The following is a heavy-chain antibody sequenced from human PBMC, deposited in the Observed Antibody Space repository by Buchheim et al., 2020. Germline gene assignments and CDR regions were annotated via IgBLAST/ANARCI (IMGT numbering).Heavy chain of an antibody. CDR3: ARDTSSSWYYYYYYYGMDV. Sequence: QVQLVESGGGVVQPGRSLRLSCAASGFTFSSYAMHWVRQAPGKGLEWVAVISYDGSNKYYADSVKGRFTISRDNSKNTLYLQMNSLRAEDTAVYYRARDTSSSWYYYYYYYGMDVWGQGTT. J-gene: IGHJ6*02. CDR2: ISYDGSNK. V-gene: IGHV3-30*04. D-gene: IGHD6-13*01. CDR1: GFTFSSYA.